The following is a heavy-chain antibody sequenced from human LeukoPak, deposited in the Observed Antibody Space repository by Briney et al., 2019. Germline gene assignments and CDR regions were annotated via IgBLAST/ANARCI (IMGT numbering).Heavy chain of an antibody. J-gene: IGHJ4*02. V-gene: IGHV3-9*01. D-gene: IGHD5-12*01. Sequence: GGSLRLSCAASGFTFNNFAMHWVRQAPGKGLEWVSGINWNSGSIGYADSVKGRFTISRDNAKNSLYLQMNSLRAEDTALYYCAKSSSYSGYKGDFDYWGQGTLVTVSS. CDR1: GFTFNNFA. CDR3: AKSSSYSGYKGDFDY. CDR2: INWNSGSI.